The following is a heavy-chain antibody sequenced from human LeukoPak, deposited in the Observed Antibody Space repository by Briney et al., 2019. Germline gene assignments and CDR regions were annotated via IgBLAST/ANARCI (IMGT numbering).Heavy chain of an antibody. J-gene: IGHJ4*02. D-gene: IGHD5/OR15-5a*01. CDR2: ISGSGGST. V-gene: IGHV3-23*01. Sequence: GGSLRLSCAASGFSFSSYAMNWVRQAPGQGLEWVSGISGSGGSTYYADSVKGRFTISRDNSKNTLYLQMNSLWAEDTAILYCAKDRSWRGPDSVTWQFDSWGQGTLVTVSS. CDR3: AKDRSWRGPDSVTWQFDS. CDR1: GFSFSSYA.